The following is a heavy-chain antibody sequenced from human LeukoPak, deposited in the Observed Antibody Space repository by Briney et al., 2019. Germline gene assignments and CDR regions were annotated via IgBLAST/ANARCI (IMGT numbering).Heavy chain of an antibody. Sequence: PGGSLRLSCAVSGLTLSNVWMNWVRQAPGKGLEWVAVISYDGSNKYYADSVKGRFTISRDDSKNTLYLQMNSLRAEDTAVYYCARDPDHIGYYYYGMDVWGQGTTVTVSS. J-gene: IGHJ6*02. CDR1: GLTLSNVW. CDR2: ISYDGSNK. D-gene: IGHD5-12*01. CDR3: ARDPDHIGYYYYGMDV. V-gene: IGHV3-30-3*01.